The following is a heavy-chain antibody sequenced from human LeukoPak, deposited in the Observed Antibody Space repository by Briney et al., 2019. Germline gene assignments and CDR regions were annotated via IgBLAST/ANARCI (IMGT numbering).Heavy chain of an antibody. V-gene: IGHV3-23*01. Sequence: GGSLRLSCAASGFTFSTYAMSWVRQAPGKGLEWVSSLTNSGGSTFCADSVKGRFTISRDNSKNTLYLQMNSLRADDTAVYYCAGRFCSGGSCYGAFDIWGQGTMVTVSS. J-gene: IGHJ3*02. CDR3: AGRFCSGGSCYGAFDI. CDR2: LTNSGGST. CDR1: GFTFSTYA. D-gene: IGHD2-15*01.